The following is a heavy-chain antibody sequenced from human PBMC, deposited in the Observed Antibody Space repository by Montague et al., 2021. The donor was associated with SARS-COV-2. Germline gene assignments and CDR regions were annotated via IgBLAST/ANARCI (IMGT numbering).Heavy chain of an antibody. CDR1: GGSISSYY. CDR3: AGDRGRFWHFDL. J-gene: IGHJ2*01. Sequence: SETLSLTCTVSGGSISSYYWNWIRQSPGKGLEWIGYIYYSGSTKYNPSLKSRVTISVDTSKSQMSLRLNSVTAAVTAVYYCAGDRGRFWHFDLWGRGTLVTVSS. D-gene: IGHD5-12*01. CDR2: IYYSGST. V-gene: IGHV4-59*01.